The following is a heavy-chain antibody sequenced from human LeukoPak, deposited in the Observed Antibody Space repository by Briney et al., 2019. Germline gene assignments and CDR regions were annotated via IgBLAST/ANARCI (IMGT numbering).Heavy chain of an antibody. CDR2: ISGSGGSI. CDR3: AKEEYYYDSSGGPGGN. V-gene: IGHV3-23*01. CDR1: GFTFSNYA. J-gene: IGHJ4*02. D-gene: IGHD3-22*01. Sequence: GGSLRLSCAASGFTFSNYAMSWVRQAPGKGLEWVSSISGSGGSIYYADSVYADSVKGRFTISRDNSKNTLYLQMNSLRAEDTAVYYCAKEEYYYDSSGGPGGNWGQGTLVTVSS.